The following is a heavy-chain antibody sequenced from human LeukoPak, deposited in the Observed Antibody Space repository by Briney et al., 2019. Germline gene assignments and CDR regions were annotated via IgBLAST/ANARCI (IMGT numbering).Heavy chain of an antibody. CDR1: GFTLSSYW. CDR3: VRRYCSGGSCYGAFDY. D-gene: IGHD2-15*01. J-gene: IGHJ4*02. Sequence: PGGSLRLSCAASGFTLSSYWMHWVRQVPGKGLVWVSRINSDGSSTTYADSVKGRFTISRDNAKNTLYLQMNSLRDEDTAVYYCVRRYCSGGSCYGAFDYWGQGTLVTVSS. CDR2: INSDGSST. V-gene: IGHV3-74*01.